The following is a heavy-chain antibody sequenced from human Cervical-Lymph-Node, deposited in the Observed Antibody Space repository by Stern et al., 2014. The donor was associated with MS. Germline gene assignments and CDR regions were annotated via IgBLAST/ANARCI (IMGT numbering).Heavy chain of an antibody. Sequence: QLVESGPEVKKPGTSVKVSCKASGFTFTSSAVQWVRQAPGQRLDWIGWIVVDSGNTHYAQKFQERVTITRDISTSTAYMELSSLRSEDTAVYYCAAEPMYYSDSVGAFDIWGQGTMVTVSS. CDR1: GFTFTSSA. D-gene: IGHD3-22*01. J-gene: IGHJ3*02. V-gene: IGHV1-58*01. CDR2: IVVDSGNT. CDR3: AAEPMYYSDSVGAFDI.